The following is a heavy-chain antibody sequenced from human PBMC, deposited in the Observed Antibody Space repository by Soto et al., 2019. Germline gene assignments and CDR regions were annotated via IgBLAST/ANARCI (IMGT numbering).Heavy chain of an antibody. Sequence: SETLSLTCTVSGGSISSYYWSWIRQPPGKGLEWIGYIYYSGSTYYNPSLKSRVTISVDTSKNQFSLKLSSVTAADTAVYYCARDRGKLDYYYDSGDYYYYYGMDVWGQGTTVTVSS. D-gene: IGHD3-22*01. V-gene: IGHV4-59*12. CDR2: IYYSGST. CDR1: GGSISSYY. J-gene: IGHJ6*02. CDR3: ARDRGKLDYYYDSGDYYYYYGMDV.